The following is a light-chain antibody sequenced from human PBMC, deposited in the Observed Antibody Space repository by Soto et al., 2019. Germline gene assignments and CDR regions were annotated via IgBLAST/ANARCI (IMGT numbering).Light chain of an antibody. CDR1: QSISDT. Sequence: IVITQSPASLSVSPGGRATLSCRASQSISDTLALYQQKPGQAPRLLIYGASKRATGFPARFSGSGSGTDFTLTISSLQSEDFAVYYCQQRSNWTFGQGTKVDIK. J-gene: IGKJ1*01. V-gene: IGKV3-15*01. CDR2: GAS. CDR3: QQRSNWT.